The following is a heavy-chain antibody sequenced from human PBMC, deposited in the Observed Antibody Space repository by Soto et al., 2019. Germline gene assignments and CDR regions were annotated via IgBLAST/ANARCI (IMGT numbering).Heavy chain of an antibody. V-gene: IGHV4-59*01. CDR1: GGSISSYY. CDR3: ARGGACSGGNCPIYY. D-gene: IGHD2-15*01. CDR2: IYYNGST. Sequence: SETLSLTCIVSGGSISSYYWSWIRQPPGKGLEWIGYIYYNGSTNYNPSLKSRVTISVDTSKNQFSLKLSSVTAADTAVYYCARGGACSGGNCPIYYWGQGTLVTVSS. J-gene: IGHJ4*02.